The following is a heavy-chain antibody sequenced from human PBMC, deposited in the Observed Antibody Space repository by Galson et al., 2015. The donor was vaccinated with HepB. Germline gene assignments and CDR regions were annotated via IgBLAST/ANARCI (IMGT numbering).Heavy chain of an antibody. CDR2: IWYDGSNK. CDR1: GFTFSSYG. Sequence: SLRLSCAASGFTFSSYGMHWVRQAPGKGLEWVAVIWYDGSNKYYADSVKGRFTISRDNSKNTLYLQMNSLRAEDTAVYFCARPLYYHDSSGCPDFWCQGTLVTVSS. V-gene: IGHV3-33*01. D-gene: IGHD3-22*01. CDR3: ARPLYYHDSSGCPDF. J-gene: IGHJ4*02.